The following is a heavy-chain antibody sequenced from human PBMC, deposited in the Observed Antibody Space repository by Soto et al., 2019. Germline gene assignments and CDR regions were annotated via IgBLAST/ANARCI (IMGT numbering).Heavy chain of an antibody. CDR1: GFSLSTSGMC. CDR3: ARIRMPYLRFDSSGWVDY. V-gene: IGHV2-70*01. CDR2: IDWDDDK. J-gene: IGHJ4*02. Sequence: ESGPTLVNPTQTLTLTCTFSGFSLSTSGMCVSWIRQPPGKALEWLALIDWDDDKYYSTSLKTRLTISKDTSKNQVVLTMTNMDPVDTATYYCARIRMPYLRFDSSGWVDYWGQGTLVTVSS. D-gene: IGHD6-19*01.